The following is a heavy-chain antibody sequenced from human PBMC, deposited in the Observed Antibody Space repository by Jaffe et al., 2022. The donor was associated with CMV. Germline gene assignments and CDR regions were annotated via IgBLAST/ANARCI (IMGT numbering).Heavy chain of an antibody. J-gene: IGHJ4*02. CDR1: GGSVSSPSFS. D-gene: IGHD3-22*01. CDR3: ARQDPSGYFFFPYYYFDK. Sequence: QLQMRESGPGLVKPAETLSLTCTVSGGSVSSPSFSWGWLRQPPGKGPEWIGTISDSGSAFYNPSLKSRVTISVHTSEDQFSLRLTSVTAADTAVYYCARQDPSGYFFFPYYYFDKWGQGILVTVSS. CDR2: ISDSGSA. V-gene: IGHV4-39*01.